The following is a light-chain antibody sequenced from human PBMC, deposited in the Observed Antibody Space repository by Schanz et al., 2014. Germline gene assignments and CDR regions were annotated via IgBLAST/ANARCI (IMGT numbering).Light chain of an antibody. V-gene: IGKV2D-29*02. CDR2: EVS. CDR1: QSLLDSHVGNTY. J-gene: IGKJ5*01. Sequence: EIVVTQTPLSLPVTPGEPASISCRSSQSLLDSHVGNTYLDWYLQKPGQSPQLLIYEVSNRFSGVPDRFSGSGSWTDFTLQISRVEAEDVGVYYCMQNMQLITFGQGTRLEIK. CDR3: MQNMQLIT.